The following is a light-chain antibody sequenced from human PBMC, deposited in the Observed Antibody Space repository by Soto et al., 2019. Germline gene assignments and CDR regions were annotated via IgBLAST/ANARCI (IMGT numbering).Light chain of an antibody. J-gene: IGKJ2*01. CDR3: QQFASSPYT. CDR1: QSVSSSY. Sequence: DIVLTQSPGTLSLSPGERATLSCRASQSVSSSYLTWYQQKPGQAPRLLIYGASSSATGFPDRFSGSGSGTDFTLTISRLEPEDFAVYYCQQFASSPYTFGQGTKLEIK. V-gene: IGKV3-20*01. CDR2: GAS.